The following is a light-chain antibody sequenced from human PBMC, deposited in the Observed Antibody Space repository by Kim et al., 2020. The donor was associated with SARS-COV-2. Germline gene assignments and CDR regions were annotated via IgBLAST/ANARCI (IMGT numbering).Light chain of an antibody. CDR3: QHYGRTPPYT. CDR1: QSISSSY. J-gene: IGKJ2*01. CDR2: GAS. V-gene: IGKV3-20*01. Sequence: PGERATPSCRASQSISSSYLAWYQQKPGQAPRLLVYGASSRAAGIPDRFSGSGSGTDFSLTISRLEPEDLAVYYCQHYGRTPPYTFGQGTKLEI.